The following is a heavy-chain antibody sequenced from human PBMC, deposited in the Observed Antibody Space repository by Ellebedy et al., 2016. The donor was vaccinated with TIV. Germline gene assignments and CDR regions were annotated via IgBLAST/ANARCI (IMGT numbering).Heavy chain of an antibody. J-gene: IGHJ4*02. V-gene: IGHV3-7*03. CDR2: INPDGSEE. CDR3: VTWGQSYGR. D-gene: IGHD3-16*01. CDR1: GFIISGDW. Sequence: GESLKISCAASGFIISGDWMSWVRQAPGKGLEWVAHINPDGSEEYYVDSVKGRFTISRDNAKRSLFLQMNSLRVDDTAVYYCVTWGQSYGRWGQGSLVTISS.